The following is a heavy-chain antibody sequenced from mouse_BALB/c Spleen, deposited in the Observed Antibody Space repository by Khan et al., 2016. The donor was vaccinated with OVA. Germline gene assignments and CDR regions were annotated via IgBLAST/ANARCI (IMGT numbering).Heavy chain of an antibody. Sequence: QVQLQQSGPELVRPGVSVKISCKGSGYTFTDYAMHWVKQSHAKSLEWIGLISTYSGNTNYKQKFKGKATMTVDKSSSTAYMELARLTSEASAIYYCTRPAYDGYYDYWGQGTTLTVSS. CDR2: ISTYSGNT. J-gene: IGHJ2*01. CDR1: GYTFTDYA. CDR3: TRPAYDGYYDY. V-gene: IGHV1S137*01. D-gene: IGHD2-3*01.